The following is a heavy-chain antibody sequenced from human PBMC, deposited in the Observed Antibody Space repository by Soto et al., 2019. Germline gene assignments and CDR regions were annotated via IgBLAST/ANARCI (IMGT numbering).Heavy chain of an antibody. CDR2: IFSNDEK. V-gene: IGHV2-26*01. J-gene: IGHJ6*02. CDR3: ARIPVLRFLDWSKVPYGMDV. CDR1: WFSFSKERMG. D-gene: IGHD3-3*01. Sequence: GSGAKLVYPTGTLTLTCTLPWFSFSKERMGVSWIRQPPGKALEWLTHIFSNDEKTYSTSLKSRLTISKDTSKSQVVLTMTNMDPVDTATYYCARIPVLRFLDWSKVPYGMDVWGQGTTVTVSS.